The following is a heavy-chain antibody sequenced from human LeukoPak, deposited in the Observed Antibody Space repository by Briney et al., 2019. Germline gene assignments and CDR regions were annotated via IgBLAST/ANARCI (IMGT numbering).Heavy chain of an antibody. CDR2: IYPGDSDT. Sequence: GASLQISCKGSGYSFTSYWIGWVRPMPGQGLGWMGIIYPGDSDTRYNPSIQGVLTTSADKSISPAHLQCSSLKASDTAMYYWARHKGGQLLIFDPWGQGTLGTVS. V-gene: IGHV5-51*01. CDR3: ARHKGGQLLIFDP. J-gene: IGHJ5*02. CDR1: GYSFTSYW. D-gene: IGHD2-2*01.